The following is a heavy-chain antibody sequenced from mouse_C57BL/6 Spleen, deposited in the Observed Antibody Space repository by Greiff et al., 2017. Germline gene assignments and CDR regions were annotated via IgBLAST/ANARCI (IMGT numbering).Heavy chain of an antibody. CDR3: ASHYYAMDY. J-gene: IGHJ4*01. CDR2: IDPSDSYT. CDR1: GYTFTSYW. Sequence: VQLQQPGAELVMPGASVKLSCKASGYTFTSYWMHWVKQRPGQGLEWIGEIDPSDSYTNYNQKFKGKSTLTVDKSSSTAYMQLSSLTSEDSAVYYCASHYYAMDYWGQGTSVTVSS. V-gene: IGHV1-69*01.